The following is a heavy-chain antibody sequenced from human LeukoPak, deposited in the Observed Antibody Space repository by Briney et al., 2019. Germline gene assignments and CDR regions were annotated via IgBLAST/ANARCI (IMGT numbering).Heavy chain of an antibody. D-gene: IGHD6-6*01. CDR2: INHSGST. CDR3: AGGIAAHRGVDY. J-gene: IGHJ4*02. CDR1: GGSFSGYY. V-gene: IGHV4-34*01. Sequence: PSETLSLTCAVYGGSFSGYYWSWIRQPPGKGLEWIGEINHSGSTNYNPSLKSRVTISVDTSKNQFSLKLSSVTAADTAVYYCAGGIAAHRGVDYWGQGTLVTVSS.